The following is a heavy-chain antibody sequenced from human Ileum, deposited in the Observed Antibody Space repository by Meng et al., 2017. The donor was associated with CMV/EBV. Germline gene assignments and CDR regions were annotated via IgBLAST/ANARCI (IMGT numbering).Heavy chain of an antibody. Sequence: ASVKVSCKASGYTFISYDINWLRQATGQGLEWMGWMNPNTGNTGYAQKYQARVTMTRDTSTSTAYMELDSLRSEDTAVYYCARVESCNDNRCYTGGYYYTLDVWGQGTAVTVSS. CDR1: GYTFISYD. CDR2: MNPNTGNT. J-gene: IGHJ6*02. D-gene: IGHD2-2*02. V-gene: IGHV1-8*01. CDR3: ARVESCNDNRCYTGGYYYTLDV.